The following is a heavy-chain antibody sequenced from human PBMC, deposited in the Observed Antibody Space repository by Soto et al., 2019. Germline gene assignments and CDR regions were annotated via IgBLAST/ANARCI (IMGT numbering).Heavy chain of an antibody. D-gene: IGHD6-19*01. CDR3: ARDGIAVAGSRDYYYGMDV. V-gene: IGHV3-53*01. Sequence: GSLRLSCAASGFTVISNYMSCLRQSPVKVLEWVSVIYSGGSTYYADSVKGRFTISRDNSKNTLYLQMNSLRAEDTAVYYCARDGIAVAGSRDYYYGMDVWGQGTTVTVSS. CDR1: GFTVISNY. CDR2: IYSGGST. J-gene: IGHJ6*02.